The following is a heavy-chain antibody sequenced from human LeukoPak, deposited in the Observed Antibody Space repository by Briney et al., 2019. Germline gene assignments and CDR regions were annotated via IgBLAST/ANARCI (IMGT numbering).Heavy chain of an antibody. J-gene: IGHJ6*03. D-gene: IGHD3-22*01. Sequence: ASVKVSCKASGGTFSSYAISWVRQAPGQGLEWMGGIIPIFGTADYAQKFQDRVTITADKSTSTAYMELSSLRSEDTAVYYCARGPGGHSGYYPLEDNYYYYYMDVWGKGTTVTVSS. V-gene: IGHV1-69*06. CDR2: IIPIFGTA. CDR3: ARGPGGHSGYYPLEDNYYYYYMDV. CDR1: GGTFSSYA.